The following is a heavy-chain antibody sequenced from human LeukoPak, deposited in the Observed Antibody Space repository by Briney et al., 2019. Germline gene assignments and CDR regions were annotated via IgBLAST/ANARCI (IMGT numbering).Heavy chain of an antibody. Sequence: GESLKISCKGSGYSFTSYWIGWVRHMPGKGLEWMGIIYPGDSDTRYSPSFQGQVTISADKSISTAYLQWSSLKASDTAIYYCARLSIAVAGTLDYWGQGTLVTVSS. V-gene: IGHV5-51*01. D-gene: IGHD6-13*01. CDR1: GYSFTSYW. J-gene: IGHJ4*02. CDR2: IYPGDSDT. CDR3: ARLSIAVAGTLDY.